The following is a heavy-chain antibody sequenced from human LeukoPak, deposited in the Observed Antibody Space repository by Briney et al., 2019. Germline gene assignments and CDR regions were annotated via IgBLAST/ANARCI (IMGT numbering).Heavy chain of an antibody. CDR1: GDSVSSISVA. Sequence: PSQTLSLTCAISGDSVSSISVAWNWIRQSPSRGLEWLGRTYYRSKWYYEYAVSVKSRINISPDTFKNQFSLQLTSVTPEDTAVYYCSLARSEYHYGMDVWGQGTTVTVSS. V-gene: IGHV6-1*01. CDR3: SLARSEYHYGMDV. J-gene: IGHJ6*02. CDR2: TYYRSKWYY.